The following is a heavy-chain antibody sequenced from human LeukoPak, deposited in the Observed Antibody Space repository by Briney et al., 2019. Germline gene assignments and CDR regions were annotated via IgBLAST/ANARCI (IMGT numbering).Heavy chain of an antibody. CDR3: ARDLYYYGSGSDNFLYY. CDR1: GFTVSINY. Sequence: PGGSLRLSCAASGFTVSINYMNWVRQAPGQGLEWVSVINSGGSTHYADSVKGRFTISRDNSKNTLYLQMNSLRAEDTAVYYCARDLYYYGSGSDNFLYYWGQGTLVTVSS. D-gene: IGHD3-10*01. J-gene: IGHJ4*02. V-gene: IGHV3-53*01. CDR2: INSGGST.